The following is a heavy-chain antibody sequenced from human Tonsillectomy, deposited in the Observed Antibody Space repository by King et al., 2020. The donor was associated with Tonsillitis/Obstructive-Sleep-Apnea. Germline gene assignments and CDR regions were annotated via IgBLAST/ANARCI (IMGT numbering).Heavy chain of an antibody. J-gene: IGHJ2*01. CDR1: GYSFTNHW. V-gene: IGHV5-51*03. D-gene: IGHD5-12*01. Sequence: QLVQSGAEVKKPGESLKISCQGSGYSFTNHWIGWVRQMPGKGLEWMGIIYPDDSDSRYSPSFQGQVTFSAEKSINTVYLQWSGLKTSDTAIYFCARDSRSVVANWYFDLWGRGTLVTVSS. CDR2: IYPDDSDS. CDR3: ARDSRSVVANWYFDL.